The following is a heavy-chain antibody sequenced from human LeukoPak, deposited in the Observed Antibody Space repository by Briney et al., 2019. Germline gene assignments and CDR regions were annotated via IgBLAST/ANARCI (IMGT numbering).Heavy chain of an antibody. D-gene: IGHD1-26*01. Sequence: GGSLRLSCAASGFTFSSYSVKWVRQAPGKGLEWVSYISSSSSIIYYADSVKGRFIVSRDNAKNSLYLQMNSLRAEDTAVYYCAGTDSGSYSRWFDYWGQGTLVTVSS. V-gene: IGHV3-48*01. CDR1: GFTFSSYS. CDR3: AGTDSGSYSRWFDY. J-gene: IGHJ4*02. CDR2: ISSSSSII.